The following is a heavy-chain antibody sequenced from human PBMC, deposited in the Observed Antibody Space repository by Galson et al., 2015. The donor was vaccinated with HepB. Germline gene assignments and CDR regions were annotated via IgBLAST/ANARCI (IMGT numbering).Heavy chain of an antibody. CDR2: INPSGGST. D-gene: IGHD6-19*01. J-gene: IGHJ4*02. CDR1: GYTFTSYY. Sequence: SVKVSCKASGYTFTSYYMHWVRQAPGQGLEWMGIINPSGGSTSYAQKFQGRVTMTRDTSTSTVYMELSSLRSEDTAVYYCARDSSPPLPKKLIAVAGGNDYWGQGTLVTVSS. V-gene: IGHV1-46*01. CDR3: ARDSSPPLPKKLIAVAGGNDY.